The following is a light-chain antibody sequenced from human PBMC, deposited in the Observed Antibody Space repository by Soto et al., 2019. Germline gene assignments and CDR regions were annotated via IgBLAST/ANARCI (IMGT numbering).Light chain of an antibody. V-gene: IGLV1-40*01. CDR2: GTT. Sequence: QSVLTQPPSVSGAPGQRVTISCTGSSSNIGAGYDVHWYQQLPGTAPKLLIYGTTDRPSGVPDRFSGSKSGTSASLAITGLQADDEADYYCCSYAGSNTVLFGGGTKLTVL. CDR3: CSYAGSNTVL. CDR1: SSNIGAGYD. J-gene: IGLJ2*01.